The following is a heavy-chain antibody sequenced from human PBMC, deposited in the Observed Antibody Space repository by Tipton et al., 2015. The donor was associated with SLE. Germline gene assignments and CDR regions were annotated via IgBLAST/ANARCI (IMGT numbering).Heavy chain of an antibody. CDR1: GYTFTSYG. Sequence: QVQLVQSGAEVKKPGASVTVSCRASGYTFTSYGITWVRQAPGQGLEWMGWINPHNGKTNSAQKFQGRVTMTTDTSTRTASLDLRGLRTDDTAVYYCVRSRAGDQSSREGGYWGQGTLVAVSS. CDR2: INPHNGKT. CDR3: VRSRAGDQSSREGGY. V-gene: IGHV1-18*01. J-gene: IGHJ4*02. D-gene: IGHD1-26*01.